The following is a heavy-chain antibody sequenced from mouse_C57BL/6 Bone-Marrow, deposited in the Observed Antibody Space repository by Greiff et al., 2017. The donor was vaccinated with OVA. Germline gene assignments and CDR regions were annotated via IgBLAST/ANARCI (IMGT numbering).Heavy chain of an antibody. Sequence: VQLKQSGAELVKPGASVKLSCTASGFNIKDYYMHWVKQRTEQGLEWIGRIDPEDGETKYAPNFQGKATITADTSSNTAYLQLSSLTSEDTAVYYCVLLFNFDYWGQGTTLTVSS. CDR2: IDPEDGET. CDR3: VLLFNFDY. CDR1: GFNIKDYY. V-gene: IGHV14-2*01. D-gene: IGHD1-1*01. J-gene: IGHJ2*01.